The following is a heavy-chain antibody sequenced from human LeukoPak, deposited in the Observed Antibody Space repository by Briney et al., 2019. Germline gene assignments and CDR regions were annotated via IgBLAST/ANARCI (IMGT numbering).Heavy chain of an antibody. Sequence: GGSLRLSCAASGFTFSSYAMSWVRQAPGKGLEWVSAISGSGGSTYYADSVKGRFTISRDNSKNTLYLQMNSLRAEDTAVYYCAKDHGQESLRFLLMDVWGKGTTVTVSS. CDR3: AKDHGQESLRFLLMDV. CDR2: ISGSGGST. CDR1: GFTFSSYA. D-gene: IGHD3-3*01. V-gene: IGHV3-23*01. J-gene: IGHJ6*03.